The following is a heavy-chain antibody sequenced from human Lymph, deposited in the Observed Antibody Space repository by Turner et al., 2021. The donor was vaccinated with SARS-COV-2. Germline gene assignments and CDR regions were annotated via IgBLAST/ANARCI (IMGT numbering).Heavy chain of an antibody. CDR2: ISYDGSNK. J-gene: IGHJ4*02. Sequence: QVQLVESGGGVVQPGRSRRLSCAASGFTFNNYRMHWVRQAPGKGLEWVAVISYDGSNKYYADSVKGRFTISRDNSKNTLYLQMNSLRAEDTAVYYCARDSSGSGTLDYWGQGTLVTVSS. CDR3: ARDSSGSGTLDY. V-gene: IGHV3-30*03. D-gene: IGHD3-10*01. CDR1: GFTFNNYR.